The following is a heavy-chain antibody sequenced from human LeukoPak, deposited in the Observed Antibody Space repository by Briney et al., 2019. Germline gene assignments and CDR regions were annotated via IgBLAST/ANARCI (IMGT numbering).Heavy chain of an antibody. CDR2: IGRSSIDK. CDR1: GFTFNTYT. J-gene: IGHJ4*02. V-gene: IGHV3-21*01. D-gene: IGHD3-22*01. Sequence: AGSLRLSCTASGFTFNTYTMNWVRQAPGKGPEWISSIGRSSIDKYYADSVRGRFTISTDNAKNSLYVQMSSLRVEDTAVYYCVGGDSRELWGQGTLVTVSS. CDR3: VGGDSREL.